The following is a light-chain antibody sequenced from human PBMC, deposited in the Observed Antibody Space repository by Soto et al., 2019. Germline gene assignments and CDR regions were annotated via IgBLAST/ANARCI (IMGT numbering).Light chain of an antibody. V-gene: IGKV3-20*01. J-gene: IGKJ1*01. CDR1: QSVSSSY. CDR2: GAS. Sequence: EIVLTQSPGTLSLSPGERATLSCRASQSVSSSYVAWYQQKPHQAPRLLIYGASSRATGIPARFSGSGSGTDFTLTISRLEPEDFAVYYCQQSASSSACTFGQGTKVEIK. CDR3: QQSASSSACT.